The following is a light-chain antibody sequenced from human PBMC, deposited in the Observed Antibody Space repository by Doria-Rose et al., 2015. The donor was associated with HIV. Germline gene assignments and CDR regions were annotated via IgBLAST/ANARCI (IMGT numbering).Light chain of an antibody. CDR2: DGS. J-gene: IGKJ1*01. V-gene: IGKV3-20*01. CDR3: HQYGTSWT. Sequence: TQSPGTLSLSPGERATLSCRASQSFSSTYLAWYQQKPCQARSLLIYDGSTRATGIPDRFSASGSGTDFTLTINRLEPEDFALYYCHQYGTSWTFGQGTKVEI. CDR1: QSFSSTY.